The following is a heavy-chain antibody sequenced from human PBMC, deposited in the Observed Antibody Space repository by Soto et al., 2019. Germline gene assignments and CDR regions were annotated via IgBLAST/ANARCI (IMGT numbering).Heavy chain of an antibody. D-gene: IGHD2-21*02. CDR1: GGTFSSYA. V-gene: IGHV1-69*13. CDR3: ARRVVTAIFGVEGDAFDV. Sequence: SVKVSCKASGGTFSSYAISWVRQAPGQGLEWMGGIIPIFGTANYAQKFQGRVTITADESTSTAYMELSSLRSEDTAVYYCARRVVTAIFGVEGDAFDVWGQGTMVTVSS. J-gene: IGHJ3*01. CDR2: IIPIFGTA.